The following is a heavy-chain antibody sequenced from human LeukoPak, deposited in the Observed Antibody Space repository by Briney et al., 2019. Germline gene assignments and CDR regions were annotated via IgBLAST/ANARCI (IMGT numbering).Heavy chain of an antibody. CDR3: ARDEFI. V-gene: IGHV3-7*01. J-gene: IGHJ3*02. CDR1: GFTFSNYW. CDR2: IEQDGSEK. Sequence: GGSLRLSCAPSGFTFSNYWMSCVRQVPGKGLEWVASIEQDGSEKYYVDSVRGRFTISRDNAKNSLYLQMNGLRAEDTAFYYCARDEFIWGQGTMVTVSS.